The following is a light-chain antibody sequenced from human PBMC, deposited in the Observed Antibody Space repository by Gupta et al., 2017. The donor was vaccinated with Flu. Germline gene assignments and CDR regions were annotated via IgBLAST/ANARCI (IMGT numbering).Light chain of an antibody. Sequence: QSALTLPRSVSGSPGQSVTISCTGTSINVGAYNSVSWYQHLPGKAPKFIITYVNKRRPSGVPDRFSGSKSGNTAFLTISGLQAEDEADYYCCSYAGSNTFAFVVGTGTQVTV. J-gene: IGLJ1*01. CDR1: SINVGAYNS. CDR2: YVN. V-gene: IGLV2-11*01. CDR3: CSYAGSNTFAFV.